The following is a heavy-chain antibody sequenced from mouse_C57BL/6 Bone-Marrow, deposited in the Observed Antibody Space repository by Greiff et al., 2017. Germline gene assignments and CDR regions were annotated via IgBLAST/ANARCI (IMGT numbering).Heavy chain of an antibody. CDR3: SSRFGYYCRYCAIDY. Sequence: VQLQQSGAELVRPGASVKLSCTASGFNIKDYYMHWVKQRPEQGLEWIGRIDPEDGDTEYAPKFQGKATMTADTSSHTAYLQLSRLTSEDTAVYFYSSRFGYYCRYCAIDYWGQGTSVTVSS. CDR2: IDPEDGDT. V-gene: IGHV14-1*01. J-gene: IGHJ4*01. D-gene: IGHD2-3*01. CDR1: GFNIKDYY.